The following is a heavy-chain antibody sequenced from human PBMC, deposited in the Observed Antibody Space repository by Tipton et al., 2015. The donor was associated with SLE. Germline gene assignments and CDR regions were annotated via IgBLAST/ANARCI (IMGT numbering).Heavy chain of an antibody. CDR2: IHYSGST. D-gene: IGHD6-13*01. V-gene: IGHV4-59*01. J-gene: IGHJ4*02. CDR3: ARVRRDSSSWGLDY. Sequence: TLSLTCTVSGVSMSNYYWSWIRQPPGKGLEWIGDIHYSGSTNYNASLRSPVTISVDTSKNQFSLKLRSVTAADTAVYYCARVRRDSSSWGLDYWGQGTLITVSS. CDR1: GVSMSNYY.